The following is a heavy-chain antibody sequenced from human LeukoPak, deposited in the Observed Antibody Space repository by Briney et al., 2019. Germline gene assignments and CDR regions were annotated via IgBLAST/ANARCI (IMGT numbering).Heavy chain of an antibody. V-gene: IGHV4-34*01. J-gene: IGHJ5*01. CDR1: GGSFSSYY. Sequence: SETLSLTCTVYGGSFSSYYYNWIRQPPGKGLEWIGEINHSGSTNYNPSLKSRVTISVDASKNQFPLKLSSVTAADAAVYYCAGGIATALFDFWGQGTLVTVSS. CDR2: INHSGST. CDR3: AGGIATALFDF. D-gene: IGHD6-13*01.